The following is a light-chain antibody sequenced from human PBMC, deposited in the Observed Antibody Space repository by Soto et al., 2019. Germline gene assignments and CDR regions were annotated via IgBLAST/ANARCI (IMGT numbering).Light chain of an antibody. J-gene: IGKJ1*01. CDR1: QSVSSSY. CDR2: GAF. Sequence: EIVLTQSPGTLSLSAGERATLSCRASQSVSSSYLAWYQHKPGQAPRLLIYGAFSRATGIPDRFIGSGSGTDFTLTISRLEPEDFAVYHSQHHVNSPPTWTFGQGTKVEI. V-gene: IGKV3-20*01. CDR3: QHHVNSPPTWT.